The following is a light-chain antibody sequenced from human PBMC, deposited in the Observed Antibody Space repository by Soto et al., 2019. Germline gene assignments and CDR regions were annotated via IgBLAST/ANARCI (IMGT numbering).Light chain of an antibody. Sequence: EIVLTQSPGTLSLSPGEGATLSCRASQSVSRGYLAWYQQKPGQAPRLLIHDTSTRAAGIPARFSGSGSGTDFTLTISRVEPEDFAVYYCQQHGGPPLTFGQGTRLEIK. CDR3: QQHGGPPLT. CDR1: QSVSRGY. CDR2: DTS. J-gene: IGKJ5*01. V-gene: IGKV3-20*01.